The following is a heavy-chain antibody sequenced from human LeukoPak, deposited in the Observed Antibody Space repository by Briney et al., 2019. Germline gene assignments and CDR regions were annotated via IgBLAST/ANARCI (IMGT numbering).Heavy chain of an antibody. Sequence: GGSLRLSCAASGFTFSSYEMNWVRQAPGKGLERVSYISSSGSTIYYADSVKGRFTISRDNAKNSLYLQMNSLRAEDTAVYYCAREAAAGTLSWDYWGQGTLVTVSS. J-gene: IGHJ4*02. V-gene: IGHV3-48*03. CDR2: ISSSGSTI. CDR3: AREAAAGTLSWDY. CDR1: GFTFSSYE. D-gene: IGHD6-13*01.